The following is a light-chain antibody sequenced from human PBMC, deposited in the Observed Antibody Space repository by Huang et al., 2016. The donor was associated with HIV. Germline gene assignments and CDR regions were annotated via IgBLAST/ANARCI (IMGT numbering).Light chain of an antibody. CDR1: QSVSSY. CDR2: DAS. V-gene: IGKV3-11*01. CDR3: QQRSNWPYT. J-gene: IGKJ2*01. Sequence: EIVLTQSPATLSLSPGERSTLSCRASQSVSSYLAWYQQKPGQAPRRRIYDASNRATGIPARFSGSGSGTDFTLTISSLEPEDFAIYYCQQRSNWPYTFGQGTKLEIK.